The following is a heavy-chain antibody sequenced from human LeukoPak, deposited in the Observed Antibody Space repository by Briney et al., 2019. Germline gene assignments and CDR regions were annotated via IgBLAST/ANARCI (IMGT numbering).Heavy chain of an antibody. CDR3: ARGDYYGSGEYYYYYYMDV. J-gene: IGHJ6*03. CDR2: ISGSGGST. D-gene: IGHD3-10*01. CDR1: RFTFSSCA. V-gene: IGHV3-23*01. Sequence: GGSLRLSCAASRFTFSSCAMSWVRQAPGKGLEWVSAISGSGGSTYYADSVKGRFTISRDNAKNSLYLQMNSLRAEDTAVYYCARGDYYGSGEYYYYYYMDVWGKGTTVTVSS.